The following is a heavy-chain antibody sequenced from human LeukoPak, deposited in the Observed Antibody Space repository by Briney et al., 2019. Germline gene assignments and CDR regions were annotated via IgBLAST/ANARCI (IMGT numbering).Heavy chain of an antibody. CDR3: ARGEEKATITALDS. D-gene: IGHD5-24*01. Sequence: GGSLRLSCAASGFTFSSYAMSWVRQAPGKGLEWLSSISSSSSAIYYANSVQGRFTISRDNAENSLYLQMNSLRAVDTAVYFCARGEEKATITALDSWGQGTLVTVSS. CDR2: ISSSSSAI. J-gene: IGHJ4*02. CDR1: GFTFSSYA. V-gene: IGHV3-21*01.